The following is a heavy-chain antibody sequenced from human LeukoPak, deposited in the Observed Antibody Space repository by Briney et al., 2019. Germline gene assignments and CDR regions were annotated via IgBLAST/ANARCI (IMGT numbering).Heavy chain of an antibody. D-gene: IGHD3-10*01. J-gene: IGHJ6*02. V-gene: IGHV3-33*01. CDR3: ARDITMVRGIIGYYYGMDV. CDR2: VWNDGGKT. Sequence: GALRLSCAASGFTFSSYGIHWVRQAPGKGLEWVALVWNDGGKTYYPDSVKGRFTIPRDNSKNTLYLQMNSLRAEDSAVYYCARDITMVRGIIGYYYGMDVWGQGTTVTVSS. CDR1: GFTFSSYG.